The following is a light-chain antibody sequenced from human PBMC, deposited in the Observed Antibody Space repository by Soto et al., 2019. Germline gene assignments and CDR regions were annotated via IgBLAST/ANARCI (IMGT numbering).Light chain of an antibody. CDR2: EGI. Sequence: QSVLTQPASVSGSPGQSITVSCTGTSDDVGSYNLVSWYQHHPGKAPKIMIYEGIKRPSGISSRFSGSTSGNTASLTISRLEAEDDADYYCCSYASGSTWVFGGGTKLTVL. CDR3: CSYASGSTWV. CDR1: SDDVGSYNL. V-gene: IGLV2-23*01. J-gene: IGLJ3*02.